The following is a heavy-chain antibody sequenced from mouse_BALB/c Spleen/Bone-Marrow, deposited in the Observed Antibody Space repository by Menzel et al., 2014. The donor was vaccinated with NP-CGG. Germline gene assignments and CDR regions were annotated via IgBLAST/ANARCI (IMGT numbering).Heavy chain of an antibody. Sequence: EEQLQQSGAELVKPGASVKLSCTASGFNIKDTYMHWVKQRPEQGLEWIGRIDPANGNTKYDPKFQGKATITADTSFTTAYLQLRGLTSKDTAVYYCARWGITTGFAYWGQGTLVTVTA. CDR3: ARWGITTGFAY. CDR2: IDPANGNT. J-gene: IGHJ3*01. V-gene: IGHV14-3*02. D-gene: IGHD2-4*01. CDR1: GFNIKDTY.